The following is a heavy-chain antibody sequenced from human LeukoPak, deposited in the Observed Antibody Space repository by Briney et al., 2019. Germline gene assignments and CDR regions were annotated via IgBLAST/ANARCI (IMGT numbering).Heavy chain of an antibody. J-gene: IGHJ4*02. CDR3: ARGTQKIAESSYDY. CDR2: INSDGSST. V-gene: IGHV3-74*01. D-gene: IGHD6-13*01. Sequence: PGGSLRLSCAASGFTFSSYWMHWVRHAPGKGLVWVSRINSDGSSTSYADSVKGRFTISRDNAKNTLYLQMNSLRAEDTAVYYCARGTQKIAESSYDYWGQGTLVTVSS. CDR1: GFTFSSYW.